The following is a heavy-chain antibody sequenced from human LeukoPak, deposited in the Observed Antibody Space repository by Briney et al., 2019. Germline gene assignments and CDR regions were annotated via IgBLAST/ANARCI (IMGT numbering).Heavy chain of an antibody. CDR1: GFTFSSYV. CDR2: ISYDGSNK. CDR3: AKAPYDILTGYSPS. J-gene: IGHJ5*02. V-gene: IGHV3-30*18. Sequence: PGRSLRLSCASSGFTFSSYVIHGVRQAPGKGLEWVAVISYDGSNKYYADSVKGRLTISRDNSKNTLYLQMNSLRAEDTAVYYCAKAPYDILTGYSPSWGQGPLVTVSS. D-gene: IGHD3-9*01.